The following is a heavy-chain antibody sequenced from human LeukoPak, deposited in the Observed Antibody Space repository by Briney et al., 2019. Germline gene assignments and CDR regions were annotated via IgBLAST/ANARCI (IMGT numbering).Heavy chain of an antibody. CDR1: GDSVSSNSAA. CDR3: ARAWRYYDDSSGYLDY. J-gene: IGHJ4*02. Sequence: SQTLSLTCAISGDSVSSNSAAWNWIRQSPSRGLEWLGWTYYMSKWYNDYAVSAKSRITINPDTSKNQFSLQLNSVTPEDTAVYYCARAWRYYDDSSGYLDYWGQGTLVTVSS. D-gene: IGHD3-22*01. CDR2: TYYMSKWYN. V-gene: IGHV6-1*01.